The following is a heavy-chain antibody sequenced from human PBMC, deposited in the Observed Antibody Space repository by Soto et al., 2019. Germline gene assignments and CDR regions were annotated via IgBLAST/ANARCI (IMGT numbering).Heavy chain of an antibody. J-gene: IGHJ6*02. V-gene: IGHV1-69*08. D-gene: IGHD2-2*01. Sequence: QVQLVQSGAEVKKPGSSVKVSCKASGGTFSRYSITWVRQAPGHGLEWIGRIIPIFGIASYAQKFQGRVTMTADESTSTDYMELSSLRSDETAVYYCAREDRDRETGLVPAAIDGMDVWGQGTTVTVSS. CDR2: IIPIFGIA. CDR1: GGTFSRYS. CDR3: AREDRDRETGLVPAAIDGMDV.